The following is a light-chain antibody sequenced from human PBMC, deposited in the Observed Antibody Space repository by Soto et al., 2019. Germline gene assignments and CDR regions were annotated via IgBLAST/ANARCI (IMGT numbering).Light chain of an antibody. CDR3: QQSYRVRT. CDR2: AAS. CDR1: QSISSY. V-gene: IGKV1-39*01. J-gene: IGKJ1*01. Sequence: DIQMTQSPSSLSASVGDRVTITCRASQSISSYLNWYQQKPGKAPKLLIYAASSLQSGVPSRFRGRGXGTDFTXTISSLQPEDFATYYCQQSYRVRTFGQGTKVEIK.